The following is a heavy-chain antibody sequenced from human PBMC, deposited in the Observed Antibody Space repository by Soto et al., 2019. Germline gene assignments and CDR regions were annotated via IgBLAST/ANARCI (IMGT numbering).Heavy chain of an antibody. J-gene: IGHJ6*02. CDR1: GYTFTSYG. CDR2: ISAYNGNT. D-gene: IGHD3-22*01. CDR3: ARLYYYDSSGYLYYYYGMDV. V-gene: IGHV1-18*01. Sequence: ASVKVSCKASGYTFTSYGISWLRQAPGQGLEWMGWISAYNGNTNYAQKLQGRVTMTTDTSTSTAYMELRSLRSDDTAVYYCARLYYYDSSGYLYYYYGMDVWGQGTTVTVSS.